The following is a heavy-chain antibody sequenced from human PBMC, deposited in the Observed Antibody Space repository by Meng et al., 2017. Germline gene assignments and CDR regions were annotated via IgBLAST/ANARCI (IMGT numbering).Heavy chain of an antibody. Sequence: GSLRLSCAVYGGSFSGYYWSWIRQPPGKGLEWIGEINHSGSTNYNPSPKSRVTISVDTSKNQFSLKLSSGTAADTAVYYGARHGRYYDSSGYYYYYSMDFWGQGTLVTVSS. V-gene: IGHV4-34*01. D-gene: IGHD3-22*01. CDR3: ARHGRYYDSSGYYYYYSMDF. J-gene: IGHJ6*02. CDR2: INHSGST. CDR1: GGSFSGYY.